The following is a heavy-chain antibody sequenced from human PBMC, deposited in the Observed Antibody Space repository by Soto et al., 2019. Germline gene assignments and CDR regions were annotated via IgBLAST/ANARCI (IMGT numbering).Heavy chain of an antibody. V-gene: IGHV5-51*01. Sequence: PGASLKISCTGSGYSFTSYWIGWVRQMPGKGLEWMGIIYPGDSDTRYSPSFQGQVTISADKSISTAYLQWSSLKASDTAIYFCARRSYAYYYYGMDVWGQGTTVTVSS. CDR2: IYPGDSDT. CDR1: GYSFTSYW. J-gene: IGHJ6*02. CDR3: ARRSYAYYYYGMDV. D-gene: IGHD4-17*01.